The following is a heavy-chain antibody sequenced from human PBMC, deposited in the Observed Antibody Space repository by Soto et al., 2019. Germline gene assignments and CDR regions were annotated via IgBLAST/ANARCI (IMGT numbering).Heavy chain of an antibody. J-gene: IGHJ6*02. V-gene: IGHV1-58*01. CDR1: GFTFTSSA. CDR3: AATGYMVRGVSSAFNGMDV. CDR2: IVVGSGNT. D-gene: IGHD3-10*01. Sequence: ASVKVSCKASGFTFTSSAVQWVRQARGQRLEWIGWIVVGSGNTNYAQKFQERVTITRDMSTSTAYMELSSLRSEDTAVYYCAATGYMVRGVSSAFNGMDVWGQGTTVTVSS.